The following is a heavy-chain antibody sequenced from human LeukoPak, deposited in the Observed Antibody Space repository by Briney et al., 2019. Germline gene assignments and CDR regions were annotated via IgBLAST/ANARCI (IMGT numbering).Heavy chain of an antibody. Sequence: PSQTLSLTCTVSGGSISSGGYYWSWIRQHPGKGLEWIGYIYYSGSTYYNPSLKSRVTISVDTSKNQFSLKLSSVTAADTAVYYCARAPLRGIQLWSYYSYGMDVWGQGTTITVSS. D-gene: IGHD5-18*01. J-gene: IGHJ6*02. CDR3: ARAPLRGIQLWSYYSYGMDV. CDR2: IYYSGST. V-gene: IGHV4-31*03. CDR1: GGSISSGGYY.